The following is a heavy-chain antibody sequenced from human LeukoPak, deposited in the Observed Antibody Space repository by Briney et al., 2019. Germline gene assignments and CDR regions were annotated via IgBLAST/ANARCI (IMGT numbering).Heavy chain of an antibody. Sequence: QPGGSLRLSCAASGFTFSINGMSWVRQAPGKGLEWVSSITGSGGNTYYADSVKGRFTISRDNSKNTLYLQMNSLRADDTAVYYCTKRSSTVTPKTYYFDYWGQGTLVTVSS. CDR3: TKRSSTVTPKTYYFDY. CDR2: ITGSGGNT. CDR1: GFTFSING. J-gene: IGHJ4*02. V-gene: IGHV3-23*01. D-gene: IGHD4-17*01.